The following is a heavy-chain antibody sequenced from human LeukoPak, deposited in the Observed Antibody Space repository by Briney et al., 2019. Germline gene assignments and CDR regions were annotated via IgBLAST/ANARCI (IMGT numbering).Heavy chain of an antibody. Sequence: PGGSLRLSCAVSGFTFSDYYMTWIRQAPGKGLEWISYISGGSTYTNYADSVKGRFTVSRDYAKNTLSLQMSGLGAEDTAVYYCARGGYRSSLDSWGQGTLVTVSS. CDR3: ARGGYRSSLDS. CDR1: GFTFSDYY. J-gene: IGHJ4*02. D-gene: IGHD5-18*01. CDR2: ISGGSTYT. V-gene: IGHV3-11*05.